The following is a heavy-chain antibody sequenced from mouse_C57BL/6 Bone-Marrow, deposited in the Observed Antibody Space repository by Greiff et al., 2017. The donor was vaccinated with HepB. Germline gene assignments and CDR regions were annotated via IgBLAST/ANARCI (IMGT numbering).Heavy chain of an antibody. V-gene: IGHV1-82*01. CDR2: IYPGDGDT. CDR3: ASVYYGKGSFAY. J-gene: IGHJ3*01. D-gene: IGHD2-1*01. Sequence: VQLVESGPELVKPGASVKISCKASGYAFSSSWMNWVKQRPGKGLEWIGRIYPGDGDTNYNGKFKGKATLTAAKSSSTAYMQLSSLTSEDSAVYFCASVYYGKGSFAYWGQGTLVTVSA. CDR1: GYAFSSSW.